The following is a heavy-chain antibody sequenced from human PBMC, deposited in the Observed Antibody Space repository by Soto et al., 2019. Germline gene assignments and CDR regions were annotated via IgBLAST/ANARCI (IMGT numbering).Heavy chain of an antibody. Sequence: ASVKVSCKASGYTFTSYGISWVRQAPGQGLEWMVWISAYNGNTNYAQKLQGRVTMTTDTSTSTAYMELRSLRSDDTAVYYCARDPGYYDSSGYYGPLNFDYWGQGTLVTVSS. CDR2: ISAYNGNT. J-gene: IGHJ4*02. V-gene: IGHV1-18*01. D-gene: IGHD3-22*01. CDR3: ARDPGYYDSSGYYGPLNFDY. CDR1: GYTFTSYG.